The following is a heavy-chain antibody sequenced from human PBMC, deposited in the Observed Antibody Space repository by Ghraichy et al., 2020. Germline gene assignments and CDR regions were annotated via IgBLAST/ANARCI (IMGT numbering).Heavy chain of an antibody. D-gene: IGHD6-19*01. CDR1: GYTFTSYG. V-gene: IGHV1-18*01. CDR2: ISAYNGNT. J-gene: IGHJ3*02. Sequence: ASVKVSCKASGYTFTSYGISWVRQAPGQGLEWMGWISAYNGNTNYAQKLQGRVTMTTDTSTSTAYMELRSLRSDDTAVYYCARDRPSFYSSGWNGDAFDIWGQGTMVTVSS. CDR3: ARDRPSFYSSGWNGDAFDI.